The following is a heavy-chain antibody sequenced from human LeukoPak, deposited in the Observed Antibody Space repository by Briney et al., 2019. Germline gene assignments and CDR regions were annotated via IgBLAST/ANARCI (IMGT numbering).Heavy chain of an antibody. CDR1: GGSISSSSYY. J-gene: IGHJ4*02. CDR3: ARRSDYYDSSGYYYPTFNY. V-gene: IGHV4-39*01. Sequence: SETLSLTCTVSGGSISSSSYYWGWIRQPPGKGLEWIGSIYYSGSTYYNPSLKSRVTISLDTSKNQFSLKLSSVTAADTAVYYCARRSDYYDSSGYYYPTFNYWGQGTLVTVSS. CDR2: IYYSGST. D-gene: IGHD3-22*01.